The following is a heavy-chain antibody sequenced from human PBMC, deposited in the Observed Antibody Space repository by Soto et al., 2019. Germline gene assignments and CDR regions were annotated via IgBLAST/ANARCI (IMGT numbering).Heavy chain of an antibody. Sequence: GESLKISCKGSGYSFTSYWIGWVRQMPGKGLEWMGIIHPGDSDTRYSPSFQGQVTISADKSISTAYLQWSSLKASDTAMYYCARRLAVAGEYYYSGMDVWGQGTTVTVS. V-gene: IGHV5-51*01. CDR1: GYSFTSYW. CDR3: ARRLAVAGEYYYSGMDV. D-gene: IGHD6-19*01. CDR2: IHPGDSDT. J-gene: IGHJ6*02.